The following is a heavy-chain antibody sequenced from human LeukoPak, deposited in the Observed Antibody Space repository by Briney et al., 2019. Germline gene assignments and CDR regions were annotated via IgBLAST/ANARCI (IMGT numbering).Heavy chain of an antibody. Sequence: GGSLRLSCAASGFTFSSYAMHWVRQAPGKGLEWVAVISYDGKNEYYTDSVKGRFTISRDNAKNTLYLQMNSLRAEDTAVYYCAKQMAVDYFDYWGQGTLVTVSS. CDR1: GFTFSSYA. V-gene: IGHV3-30*18. J-gene: IGHJ4*02. D-gene: IGHD5-24*01. CDR3: AKQMAVDYFDY. CDR2: ISYDGKNE.